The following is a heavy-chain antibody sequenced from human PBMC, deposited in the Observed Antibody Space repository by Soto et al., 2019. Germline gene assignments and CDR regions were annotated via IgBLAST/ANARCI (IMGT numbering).Heavy chain of an antibody. CDR2: INPRGGGI. CDR3: AGSGYRNCSGGSCYQPRHACDI. Sequence: ASEKGSCKASGYTINSYYMHWVRQAPGQGLEWMGIINPRGGGISYAQKFQGRVTMTRDTSTSTVYMELSSLRSEDTAVYYCAGSGYRNCSGGSCYQPRHACDIWGQGTMVTVSS. V-gene: IGHV1-46*02. CDR1: GYTINSYY. J-gene: IGHJ3*02. D-gene: IGHD2-15*01.